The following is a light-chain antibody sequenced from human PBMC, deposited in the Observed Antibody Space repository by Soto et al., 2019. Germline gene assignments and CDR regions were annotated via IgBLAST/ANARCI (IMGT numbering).Light chain of an antibody. CDR3: QQYDSYSWT. Sequence: QLTQPPSSMSASVGDIVTITCRASQSISSWVAWYQQKPGKAAKLLIYAASSLQSGVPSRLSGNGSGTEFTLTSSSLQPDDGATYDCQQYDSYSWTFGQGTKVDI. CDR2: AAS. CDR1: QSISSW. V-gene: IGKV1-5*01. J-gene: IGKJ1*01.